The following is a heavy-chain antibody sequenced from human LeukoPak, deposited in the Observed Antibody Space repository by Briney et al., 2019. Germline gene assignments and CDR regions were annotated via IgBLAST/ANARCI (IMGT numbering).Heavy chain of an antibody. V-gene: IGHV1-69*05. J-gene: IGHJ4*02. CDR1: GGTFSSYA. Sequence: SVKVSCKASGGTFSSYAISWVRRAPGQGLEWMGGIIPIFGTANYAQKFQGRVTITTDESASTAYMELSSLRSEDTAVYYCARDDSSGKHDYWGQGTLVTVSS. CDR2: IIPIFGTA. D-gene: IGHD3-22*01. CDR3: ARDDSSGKHDY.